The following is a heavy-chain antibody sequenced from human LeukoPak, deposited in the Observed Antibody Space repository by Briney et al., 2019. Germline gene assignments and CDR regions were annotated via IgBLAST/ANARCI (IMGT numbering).Heavy chain of an antibody. CDR2: ISGCGGST. CDR3: AKDPECTSSICYAFSDY. Sequence: EGVSVISGCGGSTYYADSVKGRFTISRDNSKNTLYLQMNSLRAEDTAVYFCAKDPECTSSICYAFSDYSCQGTLVTVCS. D-gene: IGHD2-2*01. V-gene: IGHV3-23*01. J-gene: IGHJ4*02.